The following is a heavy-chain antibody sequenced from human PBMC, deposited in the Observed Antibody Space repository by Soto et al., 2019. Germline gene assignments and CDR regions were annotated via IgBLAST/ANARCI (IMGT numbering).Heavy chain of an antibody. CDR3: ESWTLWSGYSSDV. CDR2: IYHSGST. Sequence: SETLSLTCAVSGGSISSSKWWSWVRQTPGKGLEWIGEIYHSGSTNYNPSLKSRVTISVDKSKNQFSLKLSSVTAADTAVYYCESWTLWSGYSSDVWGQGTTVTVSS. CDR1: GGSISSSKW. V-gene: IGHV4-4*02. D-gene: IGHD3-3*01. J-gene: IGHJ6*02.